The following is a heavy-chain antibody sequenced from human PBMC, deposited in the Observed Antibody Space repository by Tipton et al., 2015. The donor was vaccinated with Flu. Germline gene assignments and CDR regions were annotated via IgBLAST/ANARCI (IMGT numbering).Heavy chain of an antibody. CDR2: IKQDGSES. CDR1: GFTFSDYW. J-gene: IGHJ4*02. V-gene: IGHV3-7*01. Sequence: SLRLSCAASGFTFSDYWMAWVRQAPGKGLEWVANIKQDGSESYYVDSVKGRFTISRDNAKNSLFLQMNSLRAEDTAVYYCVRKGFGDYWGQGILVTVSS. CDR3: VRKGFGDY. D-gene: IGHD3-10*01.